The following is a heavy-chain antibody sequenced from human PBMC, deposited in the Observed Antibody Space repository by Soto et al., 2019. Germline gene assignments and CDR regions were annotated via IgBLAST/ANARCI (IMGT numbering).Heavy chain of an antibody. V-gene: IGHV1-2*02. CDR1: GYSFIDYY. CDR3: ARPPGYISDWYYFDL. D-gene: IGHD3-9*01. J-gene: IGHJ4*02. Sequence: GASVKVSCKASGYSFIDYYIHWVRQAPGQGFEWMGRISPKSGGTNYAQKFEGRVTMTWDTSLNTDYMELSSLISDDTAVYYCARPPGYISDWYYFDLWGQGTLVTVSS. CDR2: ISPKSGGT.